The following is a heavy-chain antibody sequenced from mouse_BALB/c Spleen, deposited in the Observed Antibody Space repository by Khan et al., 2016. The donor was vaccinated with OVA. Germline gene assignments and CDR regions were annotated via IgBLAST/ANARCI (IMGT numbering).Heavy chain of an antibody. CDR2: IYPGNGDT. J-gene: IGHJ3*01. CDR3: ARSNYFGCSFAY. Sequence: QVQLQQSGAELVKPGASVKLSCKASAYNFTDSYIHWVKQRPGQGLEWIGEIYPGNGDTYYNEKFKGKATLTADKSSSTAYMQLSSLTSEDSAVYFCARSNYFGCSFAYLGQGTLVNSSA. D-gene: IGHD1-2*01. CDR1: AYNFTDSY. V-gene: IGHV1-77*01.